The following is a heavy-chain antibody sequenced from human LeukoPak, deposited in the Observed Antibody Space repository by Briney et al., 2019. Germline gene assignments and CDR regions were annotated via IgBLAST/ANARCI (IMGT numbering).Heavy chain of an antibody. J-gene: IGHJ4*02. CDR1: GGSISSYY. D-gene: IGHD5-24*01. CDR3: ASLRDGYNQFDY. V-gene: IGHV4-59*08. CDR2: IYYSGST. Sequence: SETLSLTCTVSGGSISSYYWSWIRQPPGKGLEWIGYIYYSGSTNYNPSLKSRVTISVDTSKNQFSLKLSSVTAADTAVYYCASLRDGYNQFDYWGQGTLVTVSS.